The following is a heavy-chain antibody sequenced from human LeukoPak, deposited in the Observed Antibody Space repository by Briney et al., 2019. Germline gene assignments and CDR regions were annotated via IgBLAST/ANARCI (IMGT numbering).Heavy chain of an antibody. CDR1: GFTFDDYA. CDR2: ISGDGGST. Sequence: PGGSLRLSCAASGFTFDDYAMHWVRQAPGKGLEWVSLISGDGGSTYYADSVKGRFTISRDNSKNSLYLQMNSLRTEDTALYYCAKDGAYGDYGGDYFDYWGQGNLVTVSS. V-gene: IGHV3-43*02. CDR3: AKDGAYGDYGGDYFDY. J-gene: IGHJ4*02. D-gene: IGHD4-17*01.